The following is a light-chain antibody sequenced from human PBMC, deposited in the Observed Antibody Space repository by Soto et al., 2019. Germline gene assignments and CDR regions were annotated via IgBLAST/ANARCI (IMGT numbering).Light chain of an antibody. CDR2: RTS. J-gene: IGKJ1*01. Sequence: EIVMTQSPATLSVSPGDRATLSCRASQSISSNLAWYQQKPGQAPRLLMFRTSSRATGFPARFSGSGSGTDFTLTISCLQSGDFAVYYCQQYADWPRTFGQGTKVDTK. CDR1: QSISSN. CDR3: QQYADWPRT. V-gene: IGKV3-15*01.